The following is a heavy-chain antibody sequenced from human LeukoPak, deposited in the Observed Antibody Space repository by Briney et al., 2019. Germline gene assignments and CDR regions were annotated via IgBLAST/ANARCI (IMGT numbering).Heavy chain of an antibody. D-gene: IGHD5-24*01. CDR3: ARDIASFFGYNSWGFFDY. CDR1: GGSISSYY. CDR2: IYYSGST. Sequence: SETLSLTCTVPGGSISSYYWSWIRQPPGKGLEWIGYIYYSGSTNYNPSLKSRVTISVDTSKNQFSLKLSSVTAADTAVYYCARDIASFFGYNSWGFFDYWGRGTLVTVSS. J-gene: IGHJ4*02. V-gene: IGHV4-59*01.